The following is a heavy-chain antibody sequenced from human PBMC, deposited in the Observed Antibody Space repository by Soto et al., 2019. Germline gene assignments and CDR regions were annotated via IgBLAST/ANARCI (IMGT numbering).Heavy chain of an antibody. CDR1: GYTFTSYG. Sequence: QVQLVQSGAEVKKPGASGKVSCKASGYTFTSYGITWVRQAPGQGLEWMGWISAYNGNTNYAQKLQGRVTMTTDTSTSTAYMELRSLRSDDTAVYYCASRYSSSWYEGGGYYYGMDVWGQGTTVTVSS. CDR2: ISAYNGNT. V-gene: IGHV1-18*01. J-gene: IGHJ6*02. CDR3: ASRYSSSWYEGGGYYYGMDV. D-gene: IGHD6-13*01.